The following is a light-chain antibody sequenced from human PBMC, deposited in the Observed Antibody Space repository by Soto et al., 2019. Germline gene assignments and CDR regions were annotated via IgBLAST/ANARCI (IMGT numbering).Light chain of an antibody. J-gene: IGKJ1*01. CDR2: GAS. CDR1: QSVSSN. Sequence: EIVMTQSPATLSVSPGERATLSCRASQSVSSNLAWYQQKPGQAPRLLIYGASTRATGIPARFSGSGSGTEFSLTISSVQSDDSAIYYCQQFGDWPSFGLGTKVDIK. CDR3: QQFGDWPS. V-gene: IGKV3-15*01.